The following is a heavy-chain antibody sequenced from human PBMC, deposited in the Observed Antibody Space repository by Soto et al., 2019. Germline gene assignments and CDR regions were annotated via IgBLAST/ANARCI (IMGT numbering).Heavy chain of an antibody. J-gene: IGHJ4*02. Sequence: GGSLRLACSASGFTFGSNWMSWVRQAPGKGLEWVANIKRDGSEKYYVDSVKGRFTISRDNAKNTLYLQMNSLRADDTAVYYCASLEWESSGYADYWGQGTQVTVSS. CDR3: ASLEWESSGYADY. CDR2: IKRDGSEK. CDR1: GFTFGSNW. V-gene: IGHV3-7*03. D-gene: IGHD5-12*01.